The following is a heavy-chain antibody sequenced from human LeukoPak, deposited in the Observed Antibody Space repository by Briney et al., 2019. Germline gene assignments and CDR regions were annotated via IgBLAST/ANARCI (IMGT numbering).Heavy chain of an antibody. J-gene: IGHJ1*01. CDR3: AKGLWRDGYNPEYFQH. CDR2: ISGSGGST. D-gene: IGHD5-24*01. CDR1: GFTFSSYA. V-gene: IGHV3-23*01. Sequence: GGSLRLSCAASGFTFSSYAMSWVRQAPGKGLEWVSAISGSGGSTYYADSVKGRFTISRDNSKNTLYLQMNSLRAEDTAVYYCAKGLWRDGYNPEYFQHWGQGTLVTVPS.